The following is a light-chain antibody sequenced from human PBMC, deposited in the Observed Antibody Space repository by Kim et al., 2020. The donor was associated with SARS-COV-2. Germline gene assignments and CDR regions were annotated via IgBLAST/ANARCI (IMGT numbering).Light chain of an antibody. V-gene: IGKV3-20*01. CDR3: QQYGNTPRT. CDR1: QTVGSRY. Sequence: EILLTQFPGTLSLSPGERATLSCRASQTVGSRYLAWYQQKPGQAPRLLIYGASTRATGIPDRFSGSGSGTDFTLTISRLEPEDFALYYCQQYGNTPRTFGQGTKVDIK. J-gene: IGKJ1*01. CDR2: GAS.